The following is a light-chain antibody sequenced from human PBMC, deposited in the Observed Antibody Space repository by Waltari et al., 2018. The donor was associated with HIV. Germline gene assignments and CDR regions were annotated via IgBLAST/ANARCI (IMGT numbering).Light chain of an antibody. V-gene: IGLV1-44*01. CDR3: ATLDDSLKGPL. Sequence: QSVLTQPPSASVAPGHRVTIACSGSNPNIGHTAVSADQQFPKTAPKPLTYSNNQRPSGVPDRFSGSNSGTSASLTISGLQSEDEADYYCATLDDSLKGPLFGGGTKVTVL. CDR2: SNN. CDR1: NPNIGHTA. J-gene: IGLJ2*01.